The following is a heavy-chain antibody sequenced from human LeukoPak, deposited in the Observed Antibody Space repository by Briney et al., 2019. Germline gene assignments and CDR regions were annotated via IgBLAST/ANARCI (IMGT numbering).Heavy chain of an antibody. V-gene: IGHV3-48*01. D-gene: IGHD5-18*01. CDR2: ISSSSRTT. Sequence: GGSLRFSCAASGFTFSSSNMNWVRQAPGKGLEWVSYISSSSRTTYYADSVKGRFTISRDNAKNSLYLQMNSLRAEDTAVYYCARDPYSSDYYGMDVWGQGTTVTVSS. CDR3: ARDPYSSDYYGMDV. CDR1: GFTFSSSN. J-gene: IGHJ6*02.